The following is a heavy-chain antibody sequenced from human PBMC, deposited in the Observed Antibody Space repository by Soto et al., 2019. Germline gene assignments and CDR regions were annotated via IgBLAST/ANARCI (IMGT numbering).Heavy chain of an antibody. CDR1: GYTFRNFG. D-gene: IGHD2-15*01. Sequence: QIQLLQSGAEVKKPWASVKVTCKASGYTFRNFGISWVRQAAGQGLEWMGWISAYNANANYAQKFQGRLTMTADTSTSTAYMELRSLRSDDTAVYYCARENSFFDYWGQGTLVTVSS. CDR2: ISAYNANA. V-gene: IGHV1-18*01. J-gene: IGHJ4*02. CDR3: ARENSFFDY.